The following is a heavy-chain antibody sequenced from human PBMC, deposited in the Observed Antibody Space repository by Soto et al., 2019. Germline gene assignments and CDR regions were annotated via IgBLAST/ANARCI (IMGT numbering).Heavy chain of an antibody. Sequence: QITLNESGPTPVKPRQTLTLTCTFSGFSLTTSGVGVGWIRQSPGKAPEWLALIYWDDDNRDSPSLKSRLTITKDTSKNQVVLTMADLDPADTATYYCAHRVLRTVFGLVTTTAIYFDFWGQGTPVAVSS. V-gene: IGHV2-5*02. J-gene: IGHJ4*02. CDR3: AHRVLRTVFGLVTTTAIYFDF. CDR2: IYWDDDN. CDR1: GFSLTTSGVG. D-gene: IGHD3-3*01.